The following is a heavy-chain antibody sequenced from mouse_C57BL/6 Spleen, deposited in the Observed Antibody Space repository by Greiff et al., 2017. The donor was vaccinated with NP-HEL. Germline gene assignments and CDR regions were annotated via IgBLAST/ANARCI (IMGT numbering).Heavy chain of an antibody. CDR2: IRSKSNNYAT. CDR3: VREIYYYGSSFAY. D-gene: IGHD1-1*01. V-gene: IGHV10-1*01. J-gene: IGHJ3*01. Sequence: DVKLQESGGGLVQPKGSLKLSCAASGFSFNTYAMNWVRQAPGKGLEWVARIRSKSNNYATYYADSVKDRFTISRDDSESMLYLQMNNLKTEDTAMYYCVREIYYYGSSFAYWGQGTLVTVSA. CDR1: GFSFNTYA.